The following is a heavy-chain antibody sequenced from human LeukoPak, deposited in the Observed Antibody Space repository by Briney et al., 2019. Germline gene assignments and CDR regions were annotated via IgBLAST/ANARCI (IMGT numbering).Heavy chain of an antibody. CDR2: INHSGST. Sequence: SSETLSLTCAVYGGSFSGYYWSWIRQPPGKGLEWIGEINHSGSTNYNPSLKSRVTISVDTSKNQFSLKLSSVAAADTAVYYCARVKQVYSSSSWFDPWGQGTLVTVSS. CDR1: GGSFSGYY. J-gene: IGHJ5*02. V-gene: IGHV4-34*01. CDR3: ARVKQVYSSSSWFDP. D-gene: IGHD6-6*01.